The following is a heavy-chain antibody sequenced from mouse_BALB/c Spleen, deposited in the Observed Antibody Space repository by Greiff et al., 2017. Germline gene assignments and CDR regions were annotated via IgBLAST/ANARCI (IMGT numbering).Heavy chain of an antibody. CDR1: GFSLSRYS. CDR2: IWGGGST. V-gene: IGHV2-6-4*01. J-gene: IGHJ4*01. D-gene: IGHD2-1*01. Sequence: VQVVESGPGLVAPSQSLSITCTVSGFSLSRYSVHWVRQPPGKGLEWLGMIWGGGSTDYNSALKSRLSISKDNSKSQVFLKMNSLQTDDTAMYYCARESIDYGNYAMDYWGQGTSVTVSS. CDR3: ARESIDYGNYAMDY.